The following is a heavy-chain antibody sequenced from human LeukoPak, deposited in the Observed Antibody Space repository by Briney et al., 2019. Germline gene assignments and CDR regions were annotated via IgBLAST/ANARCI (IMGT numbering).Heavy chain of an antibody. Sequence: GGSLRLSCAASGFTFSSYGMHWVRQAPGKGLEWVAFIRYDGSNKYYADSVKGRFTISRDNSKNTLFLQMNSLRAEDTAVYYCAKPLGYCSSTSCSAFDYWGQGTLVTVSS. J-gene: IGHJ4*02. V-gene: IGHV3-30*02. CDR2: IRYDGSNK. CDR3: AKPLGYCSSTSCSAFDY. D-gene: IGHD2-2*01. CDR1: GFTFSSYG.